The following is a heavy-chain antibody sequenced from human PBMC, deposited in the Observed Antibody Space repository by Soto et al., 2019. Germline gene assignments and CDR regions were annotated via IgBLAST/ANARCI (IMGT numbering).Heavy chain of an antibody. CDR3: ARLVYDSSGYRPG. V-gene: IGHV4-39*01. CDR2: IYYSGST. D-gene: IGHD3-22*01. J-gene: IGHJ4*02. CDR1: GGTIISSSYY. Sequence: SETLSLTCTVSGGTIISSSYYWGRISQPPGKGLEWIGSIYYSGSTYYNPSLKSRVTISVDTSKNQFSLKLSSVTAADTAVYYCARLVYDSSGYRPGWGQGTLVTV.